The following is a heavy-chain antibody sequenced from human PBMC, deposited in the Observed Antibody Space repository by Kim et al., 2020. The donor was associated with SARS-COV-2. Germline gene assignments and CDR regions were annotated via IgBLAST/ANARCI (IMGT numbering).Heavy chain of an antibody. CDR3: ARGSGIVATTRYYMDV. D-gene: IGHD5-12*01. V-gene: IGHV1-69*13. J-gene: IGHJ6*03. CDR1: GGTFSSYA. Sequence: SVKASCKASGGTFSSYAISWVRQAPGQGLEWMGGIIPIFGTANYAQKFQGRVTITADESTSTAYMELSSLRSEDTAVYYCARGSGIVATTRYYMDVWGKGTTVTVSS. CDR2: IIPIFGTA.